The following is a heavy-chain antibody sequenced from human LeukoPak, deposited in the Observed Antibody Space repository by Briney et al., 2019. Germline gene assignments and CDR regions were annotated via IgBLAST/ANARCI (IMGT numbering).Heavy chain of an antibody. Sequence: ASVKVSCKASGYTFTGYYMHWVRQAPGQGLEWMGWINPNSGGTNYAQKFQGRVTMTRDTSISTAYMELSRLRSDDTAVYYCARESPSSYYTSGFDFWGQGTLVTVSS. D-gene: IGHD3-22*01. CDR1: GYTFTGYY. CDR3: ARESPSSYYTSGFDF. CDR2: INPNSGGT. J-gene: IGHJ4*02. V-gene: IGHV1-2*02.